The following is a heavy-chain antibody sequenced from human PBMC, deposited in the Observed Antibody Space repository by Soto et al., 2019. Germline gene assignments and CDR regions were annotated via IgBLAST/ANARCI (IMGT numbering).Heavy chain of an antibody. CDR1: GYSFTNYG. D-gene: IGHD1-26*01. CDR3: ARAIGGSYLPPSAFDI. CDR2: ISAYNGNI. V-gene: IGHV1-18*01. J-gene: IGHJ3*02. Sequence: ASVKVSCKASGYSFTNYGISWVRQAPGQGLEWMGWISAYNGNINYAQKLQGRVTMTTDTATSTAYRELSRRRSDDTAVYYCARAIGGSYLPPSAFDIWGQGTMVTVSS.